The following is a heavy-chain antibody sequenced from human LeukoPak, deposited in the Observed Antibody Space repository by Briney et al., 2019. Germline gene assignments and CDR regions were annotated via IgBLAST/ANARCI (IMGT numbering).Heavy chain of an antibody. J-gene: IGHJ4*02. CDR1: GFPFTSYW. CDR2: INHDGTEQ. CDR3: AKTPYINTWNSV. V-gene: IGHV3-7*03. Sequence: GGSLRLSCAASGFPFTSYWMNWVRQAPGKGLEWVANINHDGTEQYYVDSVKGRFAISRDNTKNLLFLQMNGLRADDTAVYYCAKTPYINTWNSVWGQGTLVTVSS. D-gene: IGHD1-1*01.